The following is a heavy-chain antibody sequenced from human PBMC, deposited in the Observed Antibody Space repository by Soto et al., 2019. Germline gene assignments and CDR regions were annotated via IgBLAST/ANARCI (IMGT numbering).Heavy chain of an antibody. V-gene: IGHV3-72*01. CDR2: SRNKDHSYSR. J-gene: IGHJ4*02. D-gene: IGHD7-27*01. CDR3: VRGHWALDY. CDR1: GFTLSDHY. Sequence: EVQLVESGGGLVQPGGSLRLSCAASGFTLSDHYMDWVRQAPGKGLEWVARSRNKDHSYSRAYVASVKGRFTISRDASKHSLDLQMSSLKAEDAAGYYCVRGHWALDYWGQGTVVTVSS.